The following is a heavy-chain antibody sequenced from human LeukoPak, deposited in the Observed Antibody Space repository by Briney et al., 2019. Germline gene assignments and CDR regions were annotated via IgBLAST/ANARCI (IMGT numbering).Heavy chain of an antibody. CDR1: GGSISSGDYY. D-gene: IGHD3-3*01. CDR2: IYYSGST. Sequence: SETLSLTCTVSGGSISSGDYYWSWIRQPPGKGLEWIGYIYYSGSTYYNPSLKSRVTISVDTSKNQFSLKLSSVTAADTAVYYCAREVRFLEWLLPDNWFDPWGQGTLVTVCS. J-gene: IGHJ5*02. CDR3: AREVRFLEWLLPDNWFDP. V-gene: IGHV4-30-4*08.